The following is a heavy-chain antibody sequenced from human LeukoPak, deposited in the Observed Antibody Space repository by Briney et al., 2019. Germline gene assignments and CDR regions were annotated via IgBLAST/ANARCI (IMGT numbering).Heavy chain of an antibody. CDR2: ISHRGST. D-gene: IGHD5-18*01. CDR3: ARHGGGYIIGYYYYGMDV. J-gene: IGHJ6*02. CDR1: GGSFSGYY. Sequence: SETLSLTCAVYGGSFSGYYWSWIRQPPGKGLEWIGEISHRGSTNYNPSLKSRVTISVDTSKNQFSLKLSSVTAADTAVYYCARHGGGYIIGYYYYGMDVWGQGTTVTVSS. V-gene: IGHV4-34*01.